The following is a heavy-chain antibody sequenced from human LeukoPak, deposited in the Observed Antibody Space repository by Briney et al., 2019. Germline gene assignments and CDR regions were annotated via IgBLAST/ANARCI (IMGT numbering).Heavy chain of an antibody. CDR1: GGSISSYY. J-gene: IGHJ6*03. CDR3: ARAPQSSYYYYYYMAV. Sequence: SETLSLTCTVSGGSISSYYWSWIRQPPGKGLEWIGYIYYSGSTNYNPSLKSRVTISVDTSKNQFSLKLSSVTAADTAVYYCARAPQSSYYYYYYMAVWGKGTTVTVSS. V-gene: IGHV4-59*12. CDR2: IYYSGST. D-gene: IGHD6-6*01.